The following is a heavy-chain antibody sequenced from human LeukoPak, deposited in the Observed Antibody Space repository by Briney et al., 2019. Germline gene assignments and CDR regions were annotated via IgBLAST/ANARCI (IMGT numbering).Heavy chain of an antibody. D-gene: IGHD6-13*01. CDR3: ARDSSSWSY. CDR1: GGSIRSYY. Sequence: SGTLSLTFTVSGGSIRSYYWSWIRQPPGKGLEWIGYIYYSGSTNYNPSLKSRGTISVDTSKNQFSLKLGSVTAADTAVYCCARDSSSWSYWGQGTLVTVSS. V-gene: IGHV4-59*01. J-gene: IGHJ4*02. CDR2: IYYSGST.